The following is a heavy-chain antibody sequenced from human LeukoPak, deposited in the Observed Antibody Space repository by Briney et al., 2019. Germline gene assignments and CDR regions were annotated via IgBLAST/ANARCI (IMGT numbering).Heavy chain of an antibody. V-gene: IGHV4-34*01. CDR2: INHSGST. D-gene: IGHD3-10*01. CDR3: AREGVFRAFDI. Sequence: PSEALSLTCAVYGGSFSGYYWSWIRQPPGKGLEWIGEINHSGSTNNNPSLKSRVTISVDTSKNQFSLKLSSVTAADTAVYYCAREGVFRAFDIWGQGTMVTVSS. CDR1: GGSFSGYY. J-gene: IGHJ3*02.